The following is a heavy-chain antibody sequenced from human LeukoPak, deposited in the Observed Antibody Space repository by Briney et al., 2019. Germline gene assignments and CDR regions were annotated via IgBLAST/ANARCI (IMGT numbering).Heavy chain of an antibody. D-gene: IGHD3-10*01. CDR3: ARDRADGGSGGDPFDV. Sequence: GGSLRLSCAPSGFTFSSYEMNWVRHAPGRGLEWVSYISSTGYTIKYADSVKGRFTISRDNSKNSLFLQMNSLRGEDTAVYYCARDRADGGSGGDPFDVWGQGTMVTVSS. CDR2: ISSTGYTI. V-gene: IGHV3-48*03. J-gene: IGHJ3*01. CDR1: GFTFSSYE.